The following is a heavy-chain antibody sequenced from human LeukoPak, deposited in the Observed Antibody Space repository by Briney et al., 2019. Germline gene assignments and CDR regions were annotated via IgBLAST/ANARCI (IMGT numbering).Heavy chain of an antibody. CDR1: GYTFTTYA. J-gene: IGHJ5*02. CDR2: INVGNGNT. CDR3: ARDPTAGSRDWYAWFDP. Sequence: ASVKVSCKASGYTFTTYALHWVRPAPGQRLEWMSWINVGNGNTKYSQKFQGRVTISRDTSASTAYMEVRSLRSADTAVYYCARDPTAGSRDWYAWFDPWGQGTLVTVSS. D-gene: IGHD6-19*01. V-gene: IGHV1-3*01.